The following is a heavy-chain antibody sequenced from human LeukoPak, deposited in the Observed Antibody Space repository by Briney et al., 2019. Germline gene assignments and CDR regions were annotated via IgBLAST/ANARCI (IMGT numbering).Heavy chain of an antibody. CDR3: AKGGVVLAAAHLFDY. J-gene: IGHJ4*02. Sequence: GGSLRLSCAASGFTFSSYGMHWVRQAPGKGLEWVAVISYDGSNKYYADSVKGRFTISRDNSKNTLYLQMNSLRAEDTAVYYCAKGGVVLAAAHLFDYWGQGTLVTVSS. CDR1: GFTFSSYG. CDR2: ISYDGSNK. V-gene: IGHV3-30*18. D-gene: IGHD2-15*01.